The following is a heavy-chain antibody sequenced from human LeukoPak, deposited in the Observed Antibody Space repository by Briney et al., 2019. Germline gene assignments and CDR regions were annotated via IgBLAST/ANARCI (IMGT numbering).Heavy chain of an antibody. CDR3: ARDSGNRPFDY. CDR2: TNPNSGGT. V-gene: IGHV1-2*06. CDR1: GYTFTGYY. D-gene: IGHD3-10*01. Sequence: GASVKVSCKASGYTFTGYYMHWVRQAPGQGLEWMGRTNPNSGGTNYAQKFQGRVTMTRDTSISTAYMELSRLRSDDTAVYYCARDSGNRPFDYWGQGTLVTVSS. J-gene: IGHJ4*02.